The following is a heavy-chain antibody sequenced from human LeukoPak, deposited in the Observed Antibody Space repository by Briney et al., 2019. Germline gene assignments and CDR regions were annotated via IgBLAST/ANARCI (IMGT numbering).Heavy chain of an antibody. V-gene: IGHV3-23*01. J-gene: IGHJ4*02. CDR3: AYTLAAAGSFDY. CDR1: GFTFSGYA. Sequence: PGGSLRLSCAASGFTFSGYAMSWVRQAPGKGLEWVSAISGSGGSTYYADSVKGRFTISRDNSKNTLYLQMNSLRAEDTAVYYCAYTLAAAGSFDYWGQGTLVTVSS. CDR2: ISGSGGST. D-gene: IGHD6-13*01.